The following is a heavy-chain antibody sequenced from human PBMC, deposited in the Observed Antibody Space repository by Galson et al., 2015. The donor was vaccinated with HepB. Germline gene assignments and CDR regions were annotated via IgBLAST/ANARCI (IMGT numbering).Heavy chain of an antibody. J-gene: IGHJ5*02. CDR1: GYTFTGYY. Sequence: SVKVSCKASGYTFTGYYMHWVRQAPGQGLEWMGWISPNSGGTNYAQKFQGRVTMTRDTSISTAYMELSRLRSDDTAVYYCATTRSPDCSSTSCHFPFDPWGQGTLVTVSS. CDR3: ATTRSPDCSSTSCHFPFDP. D-gene: IGHD2-2*01. V-gene: IGHV1-2*02. CDR2: ISPNSGGT.